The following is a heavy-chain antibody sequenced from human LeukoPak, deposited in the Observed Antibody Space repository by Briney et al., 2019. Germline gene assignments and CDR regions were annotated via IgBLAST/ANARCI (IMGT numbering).Heavy chain of an antibody. J-gene: IGHJ4*02. CDR1: GYTFTSYY. Sequence: GASVKVSCKASGYTFTSYYMHWVRQAPGQGLEWMGWINPNSGGTNYAQKFQGWVTMTRDTSISTAYMELSRLRSDDTAVYYCARGGSGSSTSCYDYWGQGTLVTVSS. V-gene: IGHV1-2*04. CDR3: ARGGSGSSTSCYDY. CDR2: INPNSGGT. D-gene: IGHD2-2*01.